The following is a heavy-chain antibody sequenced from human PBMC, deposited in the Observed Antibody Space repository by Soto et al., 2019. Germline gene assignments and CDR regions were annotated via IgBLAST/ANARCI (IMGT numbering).Heavy chain of an antibody. D-gene: IGHD2-15*01. CDR1: GGAISTGDYS. CDR3: GRGAGVVAATWFDP. V-gene: IGHV4-30-4*08. CDR2: IYYSGST. Sequence: TLSPTCTVSGGAISTGDYSWCSIRQPPGKGLEWIGYIYYSGSTYYNPSLKSRVTISVDTSKNQFSLKLSTVTAADAAVYYCGRGAGVVAATWFDPWGQGTLVTVSS. J-gene: IGHJ5*02.